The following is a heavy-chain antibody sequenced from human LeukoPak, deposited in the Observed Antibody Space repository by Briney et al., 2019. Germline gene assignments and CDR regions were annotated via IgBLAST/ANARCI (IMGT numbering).Heavy chain of an antibody. CDR1: GYTFTSYG. D-gene: IGHD5-12*01. V-gene: IGHV1-18*01. J-gene: IGHJ5*02. Sequence: ASVKVSCKASGYTFTSYGISWVRQAPGQGLEWMGWISAYNGNTNYAQYFQDRVTMTTDTSTTTAYMELRSLRSDDTAVYYCVRSGSGYDFLGWFDPWGQGTLVSVPS. CDR3: VRSGSGYDFLGWFDP. CDR2: ISAYNGNT.